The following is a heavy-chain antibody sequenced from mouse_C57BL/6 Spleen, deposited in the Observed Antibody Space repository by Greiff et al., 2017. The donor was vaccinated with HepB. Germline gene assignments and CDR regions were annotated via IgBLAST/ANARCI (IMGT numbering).Heavy chain of an antibody. Sequence: VQLQESGAELVRPGASVTLSCKASGYTFTDYEMHWVKQTPVHGLEWIGAIDPETGGTAYNQKFKGKAILTADKSSSTAYMELRSLTSEDSAVYYCTRWANWYYWGQGTTLTVSS. CDR1: GYTFTDYE. V-gene: IGHV1-15*01. D-gene: IGHD4-1*01. CDR2: IDPETGGT. J-gene: IGHJ2*01. CDR3: TRWANWYY.